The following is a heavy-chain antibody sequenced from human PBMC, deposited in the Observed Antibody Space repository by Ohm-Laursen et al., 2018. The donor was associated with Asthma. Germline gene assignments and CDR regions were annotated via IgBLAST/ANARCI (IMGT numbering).Heavy chain of an antibody. CDR3: ASPAYDYIWGSYRSDYYYYGMDV. J-gene: IGHJ6*02. D-gene: IGHD3-16*02. CDR2: ISSSGSTI. V-gene: IGHV3-11*01. CDR1: GFTFSDYY. Sequence: SLRLSCVASGFTFSDYYMSWIRQAPGKGLEWVSYISSSGSTIYYADSVKGRFTISRDNAKNSLYLQMNSLRAEDTAVYYCASPAYDYIWGSYRSDYYYYGMDVWGQGTTVTVSS.